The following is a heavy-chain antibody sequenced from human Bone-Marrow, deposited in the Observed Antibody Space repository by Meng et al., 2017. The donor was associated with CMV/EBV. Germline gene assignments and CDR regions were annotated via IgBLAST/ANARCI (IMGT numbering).Heavy chain of an antibody. J-gene: IGHJ5*02. V-gene: IGHV1-46*01. CDR3: ARDHSIHGVVIATNWFDP. D-gene: IGHD2-21*01. CDR1: GYTFTSYY. CDR2: INPSGGST. Sequence: VKVSCKASGYTFTSYYMHWVRQAPGQGLEWMGIINPSGGSTSYAQKFQGRVTMTRDTSTSTVYMELSSLRSEDTAVYYCARDHSIHGVVIATNWFDPWGQGTLVTVSS.